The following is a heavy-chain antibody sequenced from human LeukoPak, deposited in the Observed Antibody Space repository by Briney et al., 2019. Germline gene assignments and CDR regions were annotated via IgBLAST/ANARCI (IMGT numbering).Heavy chain of an antibody. J-gene: IGHJ4*02. CDR1: GFTFDDYG. V-gene: IGHV3-20*04. CDR2: INWNGGST. CDR3: ARGDSRGGSGSYYSYYFDY. D-gene: IGHD3-10*01. Sequence: PGGSLRLSCAASGFTFDDYGMSWVRHAPGKGLEWVSGINWNGGSTGYADSGKGRFTISRDNAKNSLYLQMNSLRAEDTALYYCARGDSRGGSGSYYSYYFDYWGQGTLVTVSS.